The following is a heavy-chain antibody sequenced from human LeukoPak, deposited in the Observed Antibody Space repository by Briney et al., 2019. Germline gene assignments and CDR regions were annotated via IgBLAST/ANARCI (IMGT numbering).Heavy chain of an antibody. CDR1: GFIFSSYL. Sequence: GGSLRLSCAASGFIFSSYLMNWVRQAPGKGLDWVANINQDGSEKNYVDSVKGRFTISRDNAKNSLYLQMNSLRAEDTAVYYCARYPSGYDRGFDYWGQGTLVTVSS. J-gene: IGHJ4*02. V-gene: IGHV3-7*04. CDR3: ARYPSGYDRGFDY. D-gene: IGHD5-12*01. CDR2: INQDGSEK.